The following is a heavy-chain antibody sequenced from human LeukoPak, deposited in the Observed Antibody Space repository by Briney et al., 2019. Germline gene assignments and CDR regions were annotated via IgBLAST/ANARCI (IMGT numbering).Heavy chain of an antibody. Sequence: GASVKVSCKASGYTFTSYYMHWVRQAPGQGLEWMGIINPSGGSTSYAQKFQGRVTMTRDTSTSTVYMELSSVTAADTAVYYCARGHLFPPDFDYWGQGTLVTVSS. CDR1: GYTFTSYY. V-gene: IGHV1-46*01. CDR3: ARGHLFPPDFDY. D-gene: IGHD3-3*01. J-gene: IGHJ4*02. CDR2: INPSGGST.